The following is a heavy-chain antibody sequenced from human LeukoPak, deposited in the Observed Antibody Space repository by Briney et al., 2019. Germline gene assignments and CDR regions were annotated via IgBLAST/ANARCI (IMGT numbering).Heavy chain of an antibody. CDR2: IFYSGST. D-gene: IGHD1/OR15-1a*01. CDR1: GGSISSTSYY. Sequence: PSETLSLTCTVSGGSISSTSYYWGWIRQPPGKGLEWIGSIFYSGSTYYNPSLKSRVTISVDTSKNQFSLKLSSVTAADTAVYYCARVPRWNRAFDIWGQGTMVTVSS. CDR3: ARVPRWNRAFDI. J-gene: IGHJ3*02. V-gene: IGHV4-39*07.